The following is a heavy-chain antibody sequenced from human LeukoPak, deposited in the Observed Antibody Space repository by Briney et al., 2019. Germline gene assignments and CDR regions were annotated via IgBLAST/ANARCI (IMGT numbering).Heavy chain of an antibody. CDR1: GYSLTSYW. Sequence: GESLQISSPGAGYSLTSYWIGWARQMTGKGMEWMGVIYPGDSLTRYRPSFQGKGTISADKSISTAYLQWNSMNASDTAIYYCTRSPDIDILTGYSRYYFDYWGQGTLVTVSS. D-gene: IGHD3-9*01. CDR3: TRSPDIDILTGYSRYYFDY. CDR2: IYPGDSLT. V-gene: IGHV5-51*01. J-gene: IGHJ4*02.